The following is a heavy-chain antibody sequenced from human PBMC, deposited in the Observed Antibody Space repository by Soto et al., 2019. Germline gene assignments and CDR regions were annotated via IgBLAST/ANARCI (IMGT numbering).Heavy chain of an antibody. CDR2: IMPIFRTP. D-gene: IGHD2-2*01. Sequence: QVQLDQSGAEVKKPGSSVKLSCKASGGTFSNSAISWVRQAPGQGLEWMGGIMPIFRTPDYAQKFQARVTITADESTSTAYMELSGLKPDDSAVYYCARDKDRLQLGGNYYYILDVWGQGTTVTVSS. J-gene: IGHJ6*02. CDR3: ARDKDRLQLGGNYYYILDV. CDR1: GGTFSNSA. V-gene: IGHV1-69*12.